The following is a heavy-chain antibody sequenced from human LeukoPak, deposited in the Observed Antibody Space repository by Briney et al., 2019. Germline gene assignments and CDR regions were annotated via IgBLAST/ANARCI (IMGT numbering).Heavy chain of an antibody. D-gene: IGHD3-16*02. CDR1: GFTVSSNH. V-gene: IGHV3-53*01. J-gene: IGHJ3*01. Sequence: GGSLRLSCAASGFTVSSNHMSWVRQGPGKGLEWVALIYNDGSTHYTDSVKGRFTISRDTSRNTLFLQMNSLRVEDSAMYYCVKRLTLGDLSIKGAFALWGQGTLVTVAS. CDR3: VKRLTLGDLSIKGAFAL. CDR2: IYNDGST.